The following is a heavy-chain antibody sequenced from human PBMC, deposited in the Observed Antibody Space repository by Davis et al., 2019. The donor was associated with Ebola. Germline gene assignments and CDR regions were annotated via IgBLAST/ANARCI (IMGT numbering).Heavy chain of an antibody. CDR3: AKDTSNIWFDI. V-gene: IGHV3-23*01. CDR1: GVTFSNAW. CDR2: LGTSADT. Sequence: GESLKISCAASGVTFSNAWMNWVRQAPGKGLEWVSTLGTSADTYYADSVKGRFTISRDNSKNTLYLQMNGLRVEDTAIYYCAKDTSNIWFDIWGQGTNVTVSS. D-gene: IGHD1-26*01. J-gene: IGHJ3*02.